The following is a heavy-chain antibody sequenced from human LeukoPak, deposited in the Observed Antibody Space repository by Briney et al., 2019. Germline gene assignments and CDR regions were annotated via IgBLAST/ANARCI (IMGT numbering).Heavy chain of an antibody. CDR2: INPSGGST. J-gene: IGHJ4*02. CDR1: GYTFISYY. Sequence: GASVKVSCKASGYTFISYYMHWVRQAPGQGLEWMGIINPSGGSTSYAQKFQGRVTMTRDTSTSTVYMELSSLRSEDTAVYFCARTIAAAGAPDYWGQGTPLTVSS. V-gene: IGHV1-46*01. D-gene: IGHD6-13*01. CDR3: ARTIAAAGAPDY.